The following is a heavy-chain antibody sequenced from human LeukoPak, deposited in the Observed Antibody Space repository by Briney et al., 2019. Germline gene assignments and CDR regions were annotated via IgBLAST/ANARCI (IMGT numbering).Heavy chain of an antibody. CDR1: GFTFSSYA. Sequence: PGGSLRLSCAASGFTFSSYAMHWVRQAPGKGLEYVSAISSKGGGTYYANSVKGRFTISRDNSKNTLYLQMGSLRVEDMAVYYCAREDGRWELHYWGQGTLVTVSS. J-gene: IGHJ4*02. CDR3: AREDGRWELHY. D-gene: IGHD1-26*01. CDR2: ISSKGGGT. V-gene: IGHV3-64*01.